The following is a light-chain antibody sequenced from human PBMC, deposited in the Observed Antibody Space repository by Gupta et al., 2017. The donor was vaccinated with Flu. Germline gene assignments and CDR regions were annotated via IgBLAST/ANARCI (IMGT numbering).Light chain of an antibody. CDR1: QSLLHSNGYNY. CDR3: MQALQTPFS. V-gene: IGKV2-28*01. CDR2: LVS. J-gene: IGKJ2*03. Sequence: EIVMPQSPLSLPVTPGEPASISCRSSQSLLHSNGYNYLDWYLQKPGQSPQLLIYLVSSRASGVPDRFSGSGSGTDFTLKISRVEVEDVGIYYCMQALQTPFSFGRGTKLEIK.